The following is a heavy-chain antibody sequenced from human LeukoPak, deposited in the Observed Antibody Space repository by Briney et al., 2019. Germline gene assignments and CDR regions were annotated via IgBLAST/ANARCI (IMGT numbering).Heavy chain of an antibody. Sequence: GASVKVSCKASGGTLSSYAISWVRQAPGQGLEWMGGIIPIFGTANYAQKFQGRVTITTDESTSTAYMELSSLRSEDTAVYYCARVGKSQVAGCSSTSCYPSEAPFDYWGQGTLVTVSS. CDR3: ARVGKSQVAGCSSTSCYPSEAPFDY. CDR2: IIPIFGTA. D-gene: IGHD2-2*01. J-gene: IGHJ4*02. CDR1: GGTLSSYA. V-gene: IGHV1-69*05.